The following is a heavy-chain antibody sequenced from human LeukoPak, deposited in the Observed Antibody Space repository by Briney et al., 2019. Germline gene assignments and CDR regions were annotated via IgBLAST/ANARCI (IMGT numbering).Heavy chain of an antibody. CDR1: GYTFTSYD. V-gene: IGHV1-8*01. CDR2: MNTNSGNT. CDR3: AIDSGSYFYYYCMDV. Sequence: TSVKVSCKASGYTFTSYDINWVRQATGHGLEWMGWMNTNSGNTGYAQKFQGRVTMTRNTSISTAYMELSSLRSEDTAVYYCAIDSGSYFYYYCMDVWGQGTTVTVSS. J-gene: IGHJ6*02. D-gene: IGHD1-26*01.